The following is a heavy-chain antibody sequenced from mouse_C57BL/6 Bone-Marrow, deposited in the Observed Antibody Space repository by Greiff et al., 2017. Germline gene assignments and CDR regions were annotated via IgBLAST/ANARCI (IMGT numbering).Heavy chain of an antibody. D-gene: IGHD1-1*01. CDR1: GFNIKDYY. CDR3: TTYYYGSSYPAWFAY. J-gene: IGHJ3*01. Sequence: VQLQQSGAELVRPGASVKLSCTASGFNIKDYYMHWVKQRPEQGLEWIGRIDPEDGDTEYAPKFQGQATMTADTSSNTAYLQLSSLTSEDTAVYYCTTYYYGSSYPAWFAYWGQGTLVTVSA. V-gene: IGHV14-1*01. CDR2: IDPEDGDT.